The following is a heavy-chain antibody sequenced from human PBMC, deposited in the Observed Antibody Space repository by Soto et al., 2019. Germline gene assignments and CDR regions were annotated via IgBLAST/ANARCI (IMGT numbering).Heavy chain of an antibody. CDR2: ISSSSSYI. CDR3: ARDRQQLVNYYYYGMDV. V-gene: IGHV3-21*01. Sequence: EVQLVESGGGLAKPGGSLRLACAAAGFTFSSYSMNWVREAPGKGLEWDSSISSSSSYIYYADSVKGRLTISRDNAKNSLYLQMNSLRAEDTAVYYCARDRQQLVNYYYYGMDVWGQGTTVTVSS. J-gene: IGHJ6*02. D-gene: IGHD6-13*01. CDR1: GFTFSSYS.